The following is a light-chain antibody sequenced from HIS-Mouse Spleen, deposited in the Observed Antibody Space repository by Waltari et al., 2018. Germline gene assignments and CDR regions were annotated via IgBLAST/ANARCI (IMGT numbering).Light chain of an antibody. CDR3: SSYAGSNIVV. V-gene: IGLV2-8*01. J-gene: IGLJ2*01. CDR2: EVS. Sequence: QSALTQPPSASGSPGQSVTISCTATSSHVACYTYGSGYPRHPGKAPKLMIYEVSKRPSGVPDRFSGSKSGNTASLTVSGLQAEDEADYYCSSYAGSNIVVFGGGTKLTVL. CDR1: SSHVACYTY.